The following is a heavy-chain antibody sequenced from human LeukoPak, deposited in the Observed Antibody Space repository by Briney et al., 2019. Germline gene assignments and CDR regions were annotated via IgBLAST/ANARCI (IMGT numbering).Heavy chain of an antibody. D-gene: IGHD1-26*01. CDR1: GFTFSTYW. J-gene: IGHJ4*02. CDR3: AKGGIVGAPPHFDY. V-gene: IGHV3-7*02. CDR2: INQDGTEK. Sequence: GGSLRLSCAASGFTFSTYWMTWVRQAPGKGLEWVANINQDGTEKNYVDSVKGRFTISRDNAKNSLYLQMNSLRAEDTAVYYCAKGGIVGAPPHFDYWGQGTLVTVSS.